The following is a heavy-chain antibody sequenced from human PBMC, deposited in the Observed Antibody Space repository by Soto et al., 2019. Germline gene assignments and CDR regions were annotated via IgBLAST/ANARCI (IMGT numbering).Heavy chain of an antibody. J-gene: IGHJ4*02. CDR3: ASHLKYSSGWNFDY. CDR1: GYTFTSYD. D-gene: IGHD6-19*01. Sequence: GASVKVSCKASGYTFTSYDISWVRQAPGQGLEWMGRIIPILGIANYAQKFQGRVTITADKSTSTAYMELSSLRSEDTAVYYCASHLKYSSGWNFDYWGQGTLVTRLL. CDR2: IIPILGIA. V-gene: IGHV1-69*04.